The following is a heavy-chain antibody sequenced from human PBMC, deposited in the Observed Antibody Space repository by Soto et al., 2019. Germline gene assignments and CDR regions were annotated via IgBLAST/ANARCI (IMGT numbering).Heavy chain of an antibody. V-gene: IGHV3-30-3*02. CDR2: ISYDGSNK. CDR1: GFTFSSYA. J-gene: IGHJ4*02. Sequence: QVQLVESGGGVVQPGRSLRLSCAASGFTFSSYAMHWVRQAPGKGLEWVAVISYDGSNKYYADSVKGRFTISRDNSKNTLYLQMNSLRAEDTAVYYCAKPREASSGWPTGYWGQGTLVTVSS. CDR3: AKPREASSGWPTGY. D-gene: IGHD6-19*01.